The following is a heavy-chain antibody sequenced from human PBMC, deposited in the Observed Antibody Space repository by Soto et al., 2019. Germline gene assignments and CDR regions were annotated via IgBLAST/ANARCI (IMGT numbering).Heavy chain of an antibody. J-gene: IGHJ1*01. CDR3: ARGPGVLRYFAWTSNTWTEYFQH. V-gene: IGHV4-34*01. Sequence: QVQLQQWGAGLLKPSETLSLTCAVYGGSFSGYYWSWIRQPPGKGLEWIGEINHSGSTNYNPSLKSRVTISVDTSKNQFSLKLSSVTAADTAVYYCARGPGVLRYFAWTSNTWTEYFQHWGQGTLVTVSS. CDR1: GGSFSGYY. D-gene: IGHD3-9*01. CDR2: INHSGST.